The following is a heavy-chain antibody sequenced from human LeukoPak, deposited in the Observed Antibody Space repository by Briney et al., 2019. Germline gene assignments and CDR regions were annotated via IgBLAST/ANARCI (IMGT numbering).Heavy chain of an antibody. V-gene: IGHV3-49*04. CDR2: IRSKAYGGTT. CDR1: GFTFGDYA. J-gene: IGHJ6*02. Sequence: GGALRLSCTASGFTFGDYAMSGVRQAPGKGLEWVGFIRSKAYGGTTEYAASVKGRFTISRDDSKSIAYLKMNSLKTDDTAVYYCTRPLKYYYCYYGMDVWGQGTTVTVSS. CDR3: TRPLKYYYCYYGMDV.